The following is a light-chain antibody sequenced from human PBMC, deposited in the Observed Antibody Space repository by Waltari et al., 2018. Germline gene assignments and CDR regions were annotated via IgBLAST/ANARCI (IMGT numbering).Light chain of an antibody. CDR1: QSLQNHIGDNY. V-gene: IGKV2-28*01. CDR3: MQVLQPPLT. Sequence: DIVMTQSPRSLPVTPGEPASISCRSSQSLQNHIGDNYLDWYLQKPGQSPQLLIYLGSNRASGGPDRFSGSGSGTDFTLKISRVEAEDVGVYYCMQVLQPPLTLGGGTNVEIK. CDR2: LGS. J-gene: IGKJ4*01.